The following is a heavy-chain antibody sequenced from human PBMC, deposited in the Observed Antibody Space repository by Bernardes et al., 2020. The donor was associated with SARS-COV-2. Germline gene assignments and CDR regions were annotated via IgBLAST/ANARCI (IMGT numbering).Heavy chain of an antibody. J-gene: IGHJ6*02. CDR2: ISGSGGST. V-gene: IGHV3-23*01. D-gene: IGHD2-2*01. CDR3: AKDRGQYQLLSYGMDV. CDR1: GFTFSSYA. Sequence: GGSLRLSCAASGFTFSSYAMSWVRQAPGKGLEWVSAISGSGGSTYYADSVKGRFTISRDNSKNTLYLQMNSLRAEDTAVYYCAKDRGQYQLLSYGMDVWGQGTTVTVSS.